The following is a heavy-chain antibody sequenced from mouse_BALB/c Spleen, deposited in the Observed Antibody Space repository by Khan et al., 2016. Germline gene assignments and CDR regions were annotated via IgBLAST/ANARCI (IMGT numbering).Heavy chain of an antibody. V-gene: IGHV2-6*02. D-gene: IGHD2-3*01. CDR3: ARRDDGGGAMDY. Sequence: QVQLKQSGPGLVAPSQSLSITCTVAGFSLTSYGVHWVRQPPGKGLEWLVVIWSDGSTTYNSALKSRLSISKDNSKSQVFLKMNSLQTDDTAMYYCARRDDGGGAMDYWGQGTSVTVSS. CDR1: GFSLTSYG. J-gene: IGHJ4*01. CDR2: IWSDGST.